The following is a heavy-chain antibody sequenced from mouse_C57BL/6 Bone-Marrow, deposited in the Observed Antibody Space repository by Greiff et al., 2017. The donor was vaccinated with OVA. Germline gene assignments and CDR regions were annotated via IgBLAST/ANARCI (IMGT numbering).Heavy chain of an antibody. Sequence: QVQLQQSGAELVKPGASVKLSCKASGYTFTSYWMHWVKQRPGQGLEWIGMIHPNSGSTNYNEKFKSKATLTVDKSSSTAYMQLSSLTSEDSAVYYCARRERITTVAFDYWGQGTTLTVSS. V-gene: IGHV1-64*01. CDR3: ARRERITTVAFDY. CDR2: IHPNSGST. D-gene: IGHD1-1*01. J-gene: IGHJ2*01. CDR1: GYTFTSYW.